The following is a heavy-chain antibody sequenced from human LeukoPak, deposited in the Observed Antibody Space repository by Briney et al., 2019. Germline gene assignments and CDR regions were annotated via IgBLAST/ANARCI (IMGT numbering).Heavy chain of an antibody. CDR3: ARISWNYFDY. CDR2: IYYSGNT. Sequence: ASETLSLTCTVSGGSISSYYWSWIRQPPGKGLEWIGYIYYSGNTNYNPSLKSRLTMSADRSRNQFSLELNSVTAADTAVYYCARISWNYFDYWGQGILVTV. CDR1: GGSISSYY. V-gene: IGHV4-59*08. D-gene: IGHD6-13*01. J-gene: IGHJ4*02.